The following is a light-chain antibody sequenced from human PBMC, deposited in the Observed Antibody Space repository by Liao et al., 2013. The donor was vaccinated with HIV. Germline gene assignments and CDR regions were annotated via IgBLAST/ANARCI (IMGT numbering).Light chain of an antibody. J-gene: IGLJ2*01. CDR2: QDF. CDR1: NLGDKY. Sequence: SYELTQPPSVSVSPGQTASITCSGDNLGDKYACWYQHKPGQSPVMVIYQDFQRPSGIPERFSGSNSGNAATLTISGTQAMDEADYYCQAWDSSSYVVFGGGTKLTVL. CDR3: QAWDSSSYVV. V-gene: IGLV3-1*01.